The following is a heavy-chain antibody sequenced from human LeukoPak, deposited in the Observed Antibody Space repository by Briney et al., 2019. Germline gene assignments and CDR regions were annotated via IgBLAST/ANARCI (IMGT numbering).Heavy chain of an antibody. D-gene: IGHD3-9*01. CDR1: GFTFSSYS. J-gene: IGHJ4*02. Sequence: GGSLRLSCAASGFTFSSYSMNWVRQAPGKGLEWVSSISSSSSYIYYADSEKGRFTISRDNAKNSLYLQMNSLRAEDTAVYCCARVRTDILTGYRIDYWGQGTLVTVSS. CDR2: ISSSSSYI. V-gene: IGHV3-21*01. CDR3: ARVRTDILTGYRIDY.